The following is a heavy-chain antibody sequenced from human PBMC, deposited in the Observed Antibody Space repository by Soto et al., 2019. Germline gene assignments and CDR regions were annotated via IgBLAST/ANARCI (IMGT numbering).Heavy chain of an antibody. CDR1: GFTFRSYS. Sequence: EVQLVESGGGLVTPGGSLRLSCEASGFTFRSYSMNCVRQAPGKGLEWVSSISTTSSYIYYGDSVKGRFTISRDNAKNSLFLQMNSLRAEDTAIYYCAREGDDYGDYKCAFDIWGQGTTVTVSS. CDR3: AREGDDYGDYKCAFDI. V-gene: IGHV3-21*01. CDR2: ISTTSSYI. D-gene: IGHD4-17*01. J-gene: IGHJ3*02.